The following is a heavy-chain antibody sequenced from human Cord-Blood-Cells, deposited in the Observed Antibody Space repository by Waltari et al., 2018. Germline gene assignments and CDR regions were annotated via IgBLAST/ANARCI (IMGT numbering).Heavy chain of an antibody. V-gene: IGHV1-69*01. CDR2: IIPIFGTA. Sequence: QVQLVQSGAEVKKPGSSVKVSCKAPGGTFSSYALSWVRQAPGQGLEWMGGIIPIFGTANYAQKFQGRVTITADESTSTAYMELSSLRSEDTAVYYCARTNRLTGLITPLDYWGQGTLVTVSS. J-gene: IGHJ4*02. CDR3: ARTNRLTGLITPLDY. D-gene: IGHD1-20*01. CDR1: GGTFSSYA.